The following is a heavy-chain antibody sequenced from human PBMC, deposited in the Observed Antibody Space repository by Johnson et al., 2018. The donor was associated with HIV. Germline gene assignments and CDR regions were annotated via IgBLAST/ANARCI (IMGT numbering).Heavy chain of an antibody. J-gene: IGHJ3*02. V-gene: IGHV3-9*01. CDR3: AKGMWGHDAFDI. D-gene: IGHD1-26*01. CDR2: VSWNSGIL. CDR1: GFTFDDYA. Sequence: VQLVESGGGVVRPGGSLRLSCAASGFTFDDYAMHWVRQAPGKGLAWVSGVSWNSGILGSADSVKGRFTISRDNAKNSLYLQMNSLRAEDTAVYYCAKGMWGHDAFDIWGQGTMVTVSS.